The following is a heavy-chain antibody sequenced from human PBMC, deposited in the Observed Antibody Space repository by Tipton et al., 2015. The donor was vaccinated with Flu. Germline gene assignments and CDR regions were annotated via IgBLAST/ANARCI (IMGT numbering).Heavy chain of an antibody. CDR3: ARDGTRRYCSGGSCYSLDH. J-gene: IGHJ4*02. Sequence: AASGFTFSSYGMHWVRQAPGKGLEWVAVIWYDGSNKYYADSVKGRFTISRDNSKNTLYLQMNSLRAEDTAVYYCARDGTRRYCSGGSCYSLDHWGQGTLVTVSS. CDR1: GFTFSSYG. V-gene: IGHV3-33*01. D-gene: IGHD2-15*01. CDR2: IWYDGSNK.